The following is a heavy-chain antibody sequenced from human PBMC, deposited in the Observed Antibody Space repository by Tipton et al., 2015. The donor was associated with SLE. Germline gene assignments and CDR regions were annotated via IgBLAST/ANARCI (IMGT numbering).Heavy chain of an antibody. Sequence: LRLSCAVSGSSITNGYYWGWIRQPPGKGLEWIGSIYHSGNTYYNPSLKNRVAMSLDASKNQFSLTVSSVTAADTAVYHCARDAYCSGGSCYGFDSWGPGTLVAVSS. V-gene: IGHV4-38-2*02. CDR1: GSSITNGYY. CDR2: IYHSGNT. D-gene: IGHD2-15*01. CDR3: ARDAYCSGGSCYGFDS. J-gene: IGHJ4*02.